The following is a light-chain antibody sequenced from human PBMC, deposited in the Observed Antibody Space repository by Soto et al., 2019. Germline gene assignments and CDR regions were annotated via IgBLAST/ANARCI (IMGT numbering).Light chain of an antibody. Sequence: QSALTQPASVSGSPGQSITISCTGNSSDIGGYNYVSWYQQHPDKAPKLMIYDVSDRPSGVSNRISGSKSGNTASLTISVLQAEDEADYYCSSYKYSKSVVFGTGTKLTVL. J-gene: IGLJ1*01. CDR3: SSYKYSKSVV. CDR2: DVS. CDR1: SSDIGGYNY. V-gene: IGLV2-14*03.